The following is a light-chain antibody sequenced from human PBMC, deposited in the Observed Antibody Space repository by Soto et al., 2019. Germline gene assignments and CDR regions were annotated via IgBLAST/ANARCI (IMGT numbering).Light chain of an antibody. V-gene: IGKV3D-20*02. Sequence: EIVLTQSPGTLSLSPGERATLSCRAGQSVSSSYLAWYQQKAGQAHRLLIYSASSRATGIKDRFSGSGSGTDFTLTIRSIETEDFAVYYCQPRSNWPRTVGQGTKGDIK. J-gene: IGKJ1*01. CDR3: QPRSNWPRT. CDR2: SAS. CDR1: QSVSSSY.